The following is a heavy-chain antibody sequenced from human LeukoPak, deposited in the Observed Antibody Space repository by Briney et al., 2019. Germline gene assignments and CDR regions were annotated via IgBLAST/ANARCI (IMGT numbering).Heavy chain of an antibody. CDR1: GGTFSSYA. J-gene: IGHJ4*02. CDR2: IIPIFGAA. Sequence: SVKVSCKASGGTFSSYAISWVRQAPGQGLEWMGGIIPIFGAANYAQKFQGRVTITADESTSTAYMELSSLRSEDTAVYYCARDKRYCSSTSCSYYFDYWGQGTLVTVSS. CDR3: ARDKRYCSSTSCSYYFDY. D-gene: IGHD2-2*01. V-gene: IGHV1-69*01.